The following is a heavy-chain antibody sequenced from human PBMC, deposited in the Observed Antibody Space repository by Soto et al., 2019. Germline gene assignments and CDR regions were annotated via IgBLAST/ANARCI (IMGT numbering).Heavy chain of an antibody. J-gene: IGHJ4*02. CDR3: ARDLGYYDSSGYFDY. CDR1: GGSISSGGYS. D-gene: IGHD3-22*01. Sequence: PSETLSLTCAVSGGSISSGGYSWSWIRQPPGKGLEWIGYIYHSGSTYYNPSLKSRVTISVDRSKNQFSLKLSSVTAADMAVYYCARDLGYYDSSGYFDYWGQGTLVTVSS. V-gene: IGHV4-30-2*01. CDR2: IYHSGST.